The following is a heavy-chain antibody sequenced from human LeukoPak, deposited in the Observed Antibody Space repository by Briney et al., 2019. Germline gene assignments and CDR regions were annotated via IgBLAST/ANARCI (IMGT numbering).Heavy chain of an antibody. CDR2: ISSSTNYI. CDR1: GFTFSSYS. V-gene: IGHV3-21*01. CDR3: ARAPVYDSSHDY. D-gene: IGHD3-22*01. J-gene: IGHJ4*02. Sequence: PGGSLRLSCVASGFTFSSYSMNWVRQAPGKGLEWVSSISSSTNYIYYADSVKGRFTISRDNAKYSLYLQMNSLRAEDTAVYYCARAPVYDSSHDYWGQGTLVTVSS.